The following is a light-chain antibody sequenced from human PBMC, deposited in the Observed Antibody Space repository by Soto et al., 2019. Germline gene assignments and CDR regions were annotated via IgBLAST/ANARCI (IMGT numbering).Light chain of an antibody. J-gene: IGLJ2*01. CDR2: EVS. V-gene: IGLV2-14*01. Sequence: QSVLTQPASVSGSPGQSITISCTGTSSDVGGYNYVSWYQQHPGKAPKLMIYEVSNRPSGVSNRFSGSKSGNTASLTISGLQAVDEADYYCTSYTSSSHVLFGGGTKLTVL. CDR1: SSDVGGYNY. CDR3: TSYTSSSHVL.